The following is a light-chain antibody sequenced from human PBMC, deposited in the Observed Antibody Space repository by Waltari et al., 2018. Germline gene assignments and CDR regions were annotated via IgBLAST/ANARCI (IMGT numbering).Light chain of an antibody. CDR3: SSRDRGSEPSVV. Sequence: SSELTQDPDVSVDLGETVTITCRGDILRTYYPSWFQQRPGQAPTLIVFGRNDRPSGISNLFAGSTSDDTASVTITGVQAEDEAKYFCSSRDRGSEPSVVFGGGTRLSVL. CDR1: ILRTYY. J-gene: IGLJ3*02. CDR2: GRN. V-gene: IGLV3-19*01.